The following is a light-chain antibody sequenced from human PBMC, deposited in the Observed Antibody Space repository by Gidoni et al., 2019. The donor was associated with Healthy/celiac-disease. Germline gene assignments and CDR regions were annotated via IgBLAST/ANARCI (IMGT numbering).Light chain of an antibody. J-gene: IGKJ1*01. Sequence: DVVMTQSPLSLPVTLGQPASIACRSSQSLVYSDGNTYFYWFQQRPGQSPRRLICKVSNRDSGVADRFGGRGSGTDFTLKSSRVEAEDVVVYYCMQGTHWPPFGQGTKVEIK. CDR2: KVS. CDR3: MQGTHWPP. V-gene: IGKV2-30*01. CDR1: QSLVYSDGNTY.